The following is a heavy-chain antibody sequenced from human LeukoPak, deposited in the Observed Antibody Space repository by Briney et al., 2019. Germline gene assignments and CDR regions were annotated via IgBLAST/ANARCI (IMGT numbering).Heavy chain of an antibody. V-gene: IGHV1-18*01. CDR2: ISAYSGNT. CDR3: ARAIWVRGPPPTNWFDP. J-gene: IGHJ5*02. Sequence: ASVKVSCKASGYTFTSHGIGWVRQAPGQGLEWMGWISAYSGNTNYAQKLQGRVTMTTDTSTSTAYMELRSLRSDDTAVYYCARAIWVRGPPPTNWFDPWGQGTLVTVSS. CDR1: GYTFTSHG. D-gene: IGHD3-10*01.